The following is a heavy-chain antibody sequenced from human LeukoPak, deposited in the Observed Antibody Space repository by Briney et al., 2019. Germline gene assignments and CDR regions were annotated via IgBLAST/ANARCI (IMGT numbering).Heavy chain of an antibody. CDR2: ISWNSDNI. D-gene: IGHD3-10*02. Sequence: GGSLRLSCAASGFTFDDYAMHWVRQAPGKGLEWVSGISWNSDNIGYADSVKGRFTISRDNAKNSLYLQMNSLRAEDTAVYYCAELGITMIGGVWGKGTTVTNSS. CDR3: AELGITMIGGV. CDR1: GFTFDDYA. V-gene: IGHV3-9*01. J-gene: IGHJ6*04.